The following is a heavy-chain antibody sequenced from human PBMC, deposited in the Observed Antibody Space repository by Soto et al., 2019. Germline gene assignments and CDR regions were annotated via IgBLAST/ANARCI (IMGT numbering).Heavy chain of an antibody. D-gene: IGHD4-17*01. Sequence: QLQLQEAGPGLVKPSETLSLPCTVSSWSISSWSYYWGWVRQPPGKGLGWIGKMHHRRTNYYTPSLKSRVTISVDTSKNQFSLKLSSVTAADTAVYYCARQTTVFAPGCFDNWGQGTLVTVSS. CDR2: MHHRRTN. CDR3: ARQTTVFAPGCFDN. J-gene: IGHJ4*02. V-gene: IGHV4-39*01. CDR1: SWSISSWSYY.